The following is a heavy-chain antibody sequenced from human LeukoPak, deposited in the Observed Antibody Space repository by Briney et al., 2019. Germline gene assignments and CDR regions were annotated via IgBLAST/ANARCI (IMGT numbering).Heavy chain of an antibody. Sequence: GASVKVSCKASGYTFTSYGISWVRQAPGQGLEWVGWISAYKGNTNYAQKLQGRVTMTTDTSTSTAYMELRSLRSDDTAVYYCARGIAARYIDAFDIWGQGTMVTVSS. CDR3: ARGIAARYIDAFDI. CDR1: GYTFTSYG. V-gene: IGHV1-18*01. D-gene: IGHD6-6*01. J-gene: IGHJ3*02. CDR2: ISAYKGNT.